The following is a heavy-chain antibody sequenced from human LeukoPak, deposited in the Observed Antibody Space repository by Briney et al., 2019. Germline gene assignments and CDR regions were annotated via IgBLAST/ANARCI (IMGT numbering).Heavy chain of an antibody. Sequence: GASVKVSCKASGYTFTSYAMHWVRQAPGQRLEWMGWINAGNGNTKYSQKFQGRVTITRDTSASTAYMELSSLRSEDTAVYYCGRDLADRGGDYWGQGTLVTVSS. D-gene: IGHD3-3*02. CDR2: INAGNGNT. CDR3: GRDLADRGGDY. CDR1: GYTFTSYA. V-gene: IGHV1-3*01. J-gene: IGHJ4*02.